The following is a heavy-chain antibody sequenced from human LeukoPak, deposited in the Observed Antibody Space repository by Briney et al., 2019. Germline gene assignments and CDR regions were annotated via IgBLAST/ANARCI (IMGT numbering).Heavy chain of an antibody. CDR3: ARVRIVVGATRYFDY. CDR2: IYYSGST. V-gene: IGHV4-59*08. Sequence: PSETLSLTCTVSGGSISSYYWSWIRQPPGKGLEWIGYIYYSGSTNYNPSLKSRVTISVDMSKNQFSLKLSSVTAADTAVYYCARVRIVVGATRYFDYWGQGTLVTVSS. D-gene: IGHD1-26*01. CDR1: GGSISSYY. J-gene: IGHJ4*02.